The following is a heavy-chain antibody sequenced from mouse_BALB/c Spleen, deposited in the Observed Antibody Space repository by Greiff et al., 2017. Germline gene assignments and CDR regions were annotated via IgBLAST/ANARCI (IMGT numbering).Heavy chain of an antibody. Sequence: EVMLVESGPGLVKPSQSLSLTCTVTGYSITSDYAWNWIRQFPGNKLEWMGYISYSGSTSYNPSLKSRISITRDTSKNQFFLQLNSVTTEDTATYYCARDDYAFDYWGQGTTLTVSS. CDR2: ISYSGST. CDR3: ARDDYAFDY. D-gene: IGHD2-4*01. J-gene: IGHJ2*01. CDR1: GYSITSDYA. V-gene: IGHV3-2*02.